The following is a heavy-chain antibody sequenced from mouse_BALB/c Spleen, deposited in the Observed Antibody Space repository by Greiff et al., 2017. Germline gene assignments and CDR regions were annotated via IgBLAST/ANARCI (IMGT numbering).Heavy chain of an antibody. CDR2: IDPANGNT. Sequence: VQLQQSGAELVKPGASVKLSCTASGFNIKDTYMHWVKQRPEQGLEWIGRIDPANGNTKYDPKFQGKATITADTSSNTAYLQLSSLTSEDTAVYYCARPYYYGSSYDYYAMDYWGQGTAVTVAS. CDR1: GFNIKDTY. D-gene: IGHD1-1*01. CDR3: ARPYYYGSSYDYYAMDY. J-gene: IGHJ4*01. V-gene: IGHV14-3*02.